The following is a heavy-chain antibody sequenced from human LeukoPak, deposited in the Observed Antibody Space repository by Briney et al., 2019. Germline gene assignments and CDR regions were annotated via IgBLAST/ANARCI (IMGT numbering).Heavy chain of an antibody. Sequence: SETLSLTCTVSGGSISSYYWSWIRQPPGKGLEWIGYIYYSGSTNYNPSLKSRVTISVDTSKNQFSLKLSSLTAADTAVYYCARDQYSSSWYRAFDIWGQGTMVTVSS. CDR3: ARDQYSSSWYRAFDI. CDR2: IYYSGST. V-gene: IGHV4-59*01. J-gene: IGHJ3*02. D-gene: IGHD6-13*01. CDR1: GGSISSYY.